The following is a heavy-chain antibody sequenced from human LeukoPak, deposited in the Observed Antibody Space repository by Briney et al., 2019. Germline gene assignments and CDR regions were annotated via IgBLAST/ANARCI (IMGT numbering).Heavy chain of an antibody. Sequence: GASVKVSCKASGGTFSSYAISWVRQAPGQGLEWMGWINPNSGGTNYAQKFQGRVTMTRDASISTAYMELSRLRSDDTAVYYCATSGPYSSGSDFDYWGQGTLVTVSS. D-gene: IGHD6-19*01. V-gene: IGHV1-2*02. CDR1: GGTFSSYA. CDR2: INPNSGGT. J-gene: IGHJ4*02. CDR3: ATSGPYSSGSDFDY.